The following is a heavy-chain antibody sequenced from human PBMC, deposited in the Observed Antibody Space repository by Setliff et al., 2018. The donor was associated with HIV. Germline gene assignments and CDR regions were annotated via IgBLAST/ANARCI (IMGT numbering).Heavy chain of an antibody. V-gene: IGHV1-8*02. J-gene: IGHJ4*02. CDR3: ARGPLPGGWYVYFDY. D-gene: IGHD6-19*01. Sequence: ASVKVSCKPSGYTFTNYDINWVRQAAGQGLEWMGWMNPDSRNTGYAQRFEGSVTMTWDTSISTAYMELSSLRSEDTAVYYCARGPLPGGWYVYFDYWGQGTLVTVSS. CDR2: MNPDSRNT. CDR1: GYTFTNYD.